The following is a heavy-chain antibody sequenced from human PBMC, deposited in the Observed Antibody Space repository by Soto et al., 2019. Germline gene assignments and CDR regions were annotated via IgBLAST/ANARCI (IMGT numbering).Heavy chain of an antibody. J-gene: IGHJ6*02. CDR1: GGSFSGYY. CDR3: ARDAPNATRSLRFLEYPIYGVDV. V-gene: IGHV4-34*01. CDR2: INHSGST. Sequence: PSETLSLTCAIYGGSFSGYYWSWIRQPPGKGLEWIGEINHSGSTNYNPSLKSRVTISVDTSKNQFSLKLSSVTAADTAVYYCARDAPNATRSLRFLEYPIYGVDVWGQGTTVTVSS. D-gene: IGHD3-3*01.